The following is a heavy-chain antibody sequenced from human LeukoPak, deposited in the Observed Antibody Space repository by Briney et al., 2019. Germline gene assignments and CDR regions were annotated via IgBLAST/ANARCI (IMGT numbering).Heavy chain of an antibody. CDR3: ARGVGRRIGFDYYYYYMDV. CDR1: GYTFTSYA. V-gene: IGHV1-69*13. J-gene: IGHJ6*03. D-gene: IGHD1-26*01. Sequence: GASVKVSCKASGYTFTSYAMNWVRQAPGQGLEWMGGIIPIFGTANYAQKFQGRVTITADESTSTAYMELSSLRSEDTAVYYCARGVGRRIGFDYYYYYMDVWGKGTTVTISS. CDR2: IIPIFGTA.